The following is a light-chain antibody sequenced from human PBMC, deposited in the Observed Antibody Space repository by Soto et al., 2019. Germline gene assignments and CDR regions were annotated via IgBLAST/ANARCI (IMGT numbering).Light chain of an antibody. V-gene: IGKV3-20*01. CDR3: QPYMSSVT. CDR1: QSVDTTF. CDR2: GAS. J-gene: IGKJ1*01. Sequence: EIVLTQSPGSLSLSPGQRATLSCRASQSVDTTFFAWYQKKPGQAPRLLIYGASKRATGIPDRFSGSGSGKDFTIIISRLETDNFEVDYWQPYMSSVTFGQGTKVEIK.